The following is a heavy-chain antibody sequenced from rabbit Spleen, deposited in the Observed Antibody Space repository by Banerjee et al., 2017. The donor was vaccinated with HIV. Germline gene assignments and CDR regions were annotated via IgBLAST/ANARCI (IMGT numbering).Heavy chain of an antibody. V-gene: IGHV1S7*01. CDR2: IDPVFGSA. CDR1: GFDFSSYY. J-gene: IGHJ2*01. D-gene: IGHD1-1*01. CDR3: ARNPYGSSISI. Sequence: QLVESGGGLVQPGGSLKLSCKASGFDFSSYYMNWVRQAPGKGLEWIGYIDPVFGSAYYASWVNGRFTISSHNAQKMLYLQLNSLTVADTATYFCARNPYGSSISIWGPGTLVTVS.